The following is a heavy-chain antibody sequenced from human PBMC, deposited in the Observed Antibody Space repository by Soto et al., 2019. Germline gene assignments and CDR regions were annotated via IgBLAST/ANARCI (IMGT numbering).Heavy chain of an antibody. J-gene: IGHJ4*02. V-gene: IGHV4-34*01. CDR2: INHSGST. D-gene: IGHD3-10*01. CDR1: GGSFSGYY. CDR3: ARGWGSYGSGSY. Sequence: SETLSLTCAVYGGSFSGYYWSWIRQPPGKGLEWIGEINHSGSTNYNPSLKSRVTISVDTSKNQFSLKLSSVTAADTAVYYCARGWGSYGSGSYWGQGTLVTVSS.